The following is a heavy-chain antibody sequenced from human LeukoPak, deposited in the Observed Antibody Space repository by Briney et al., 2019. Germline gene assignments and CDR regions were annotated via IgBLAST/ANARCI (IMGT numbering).Heavy chain of an antibody. CDR2: INNEGTGT. CDR3: VRYDVDARRFDY. J-gene: IGHJ4*02. V-gene: IGHV3-74*01. Sequence: QSGGSLRLPCAASGFIFSAYWMHWVRQAPGKGRVWVSRINNEGTGTDYADSVRGRFTISRVNVENTLYLQMNSLSADDTAMYYCVRYDVDARRFDYWGQGTLVTVSS. CDR1: GFIFSAYW. D-gene: IGHD2-8*01.